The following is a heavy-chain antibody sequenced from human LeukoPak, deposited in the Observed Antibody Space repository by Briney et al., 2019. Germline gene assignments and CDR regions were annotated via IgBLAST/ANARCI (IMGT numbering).Heavy chain of an antibody. J-gene: IGHJ4*02. CDR1: GFPLRDYA. Sequence: GGSLILSCAASGFPLRDYAMNWVRPAPGEGLEWLSAISGSDGHTFYADSVKGRFTLSRDNSKNGLYLQMTNLRADDTAIYYCAKVPWVGTITWGQGTLVIVSS. V-gene: IGHV3-23*01. D-gene: IGHD1-26*01. CDR2: ISGSDGHT. CDR3: AKVPWVGTIT.